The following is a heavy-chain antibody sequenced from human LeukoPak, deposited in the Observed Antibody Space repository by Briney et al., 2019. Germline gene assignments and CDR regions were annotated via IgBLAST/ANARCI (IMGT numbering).Heavy chain of an antibody. D-gene: IGHD3-9*01. CDR1: GFTFSSYS. Sequence: GGSLRLSCAASGFTFSSYSMNWVRQAPGKGLEWVSYISSSSTIYYADSVKGRFTISRDNAKNSLYLQMNSLRAEDTAVYYCARDRRYYDILTGYYLDYWGQGTLVTVSS. V-gene: IGHV3-48*01. J-gene: IGHJ4*02. CDR3: ARDRRYYDILTGYYLDY. CDR2: ISSSSTI.